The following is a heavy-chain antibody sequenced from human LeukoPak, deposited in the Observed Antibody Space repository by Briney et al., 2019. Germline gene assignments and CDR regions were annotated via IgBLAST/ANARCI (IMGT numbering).Heavy chain of an antibody. CDR1: EDSVSSKSAA. J-gene: IGHJ5*02. D-gene: IGHD6-6*01. CDR2: TYYRSKWYN. V-gene: IGHV6-1*01. CDR3: ARGSQSSRWFDP. Sequence: SQTLSLTCAISEDSVSSKSAAWNWIRQSPSRGLEWLGRTYYRSKWYNDYAVSVESRITINPDTSKNQFSLQLNSVTPEDTAVYYCARGSQSSRWFDPWGQGTLVTVSS.